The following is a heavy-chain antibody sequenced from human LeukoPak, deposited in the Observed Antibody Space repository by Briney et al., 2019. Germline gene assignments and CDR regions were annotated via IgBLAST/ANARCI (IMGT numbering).Heavy chain of an antibody. Sequence: SQTLSLTCAISGDSVSSNSAAWNWIRPSPSRGLEWLGRTYYRSKWYNDYAVSVKSRITINPDTSKNQFSLQLNSVTPEDTAVYYCARGIVVVPAANYYYGMDVWGKGTTVTVSS. CDR3: ARGIVVVPAANYYYGMDV. CDR2: TYYRSKWYN. J-gene: IGHJ6*04. V-gene: IGHV6-1*01. CDR1: GDSVSSNSAA. D-gene: IGHD2-2*01.